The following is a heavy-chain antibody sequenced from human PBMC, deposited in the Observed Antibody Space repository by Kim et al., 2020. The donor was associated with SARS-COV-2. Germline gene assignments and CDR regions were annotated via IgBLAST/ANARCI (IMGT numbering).Heavy chain of an antibody. J-gene: IGHJ3*02. V-gene: IGHV3-21*01. CDR1: GFTFSSYS. CDR2: ISSSSSYI. D-gene: IGHD1-7*01. CDR3: ARDWDQYNWNSDAFDI. Sequence: GGSLRLSCAASGFTFSSYSMNWVRQAPGKGLEWVSSISSSSSYIYYADSVKGRFTISRDNAKNSLYLQMNSLRAEDTAVYYCARDWDQYNWNSDAFDIWGQGTMVTVSS.